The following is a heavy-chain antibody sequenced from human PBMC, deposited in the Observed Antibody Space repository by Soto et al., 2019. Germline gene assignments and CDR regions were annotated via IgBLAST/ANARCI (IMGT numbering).Heavy chain of an antibody. J-gene: IGHJ5*01. CDR2: ISSGGDNI. CDR1: GFTFSSFH. D-gene: IGHD3-16*02. Sequence: VQLVESGGGLVKPGGSLRLSCVASGFTFSSFHMNWVRQAPGKGLEWVSSISSGGDNIYYAASVNGRFTISRDNAKNSLYLQMNSLRPEDTAVYYCAGSYGSADSWGQGTLVTVSS. CDR3: AGSYGSADS. V-gene: IGHV3-21*01.